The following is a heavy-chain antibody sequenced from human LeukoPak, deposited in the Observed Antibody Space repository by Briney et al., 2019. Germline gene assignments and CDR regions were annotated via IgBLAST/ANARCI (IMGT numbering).Heavy chain of an antibody. V-gene: IGHV3-23*01. Sequence: PGGSLRPSCAASGFTFSSYAMSWVRQAPGKGLEWVSTINNNGGSTSYADSVKGRFTISRDNSKNTLYLQMNSLRAEDTAVYYCAKPVTVSSPFDYWGQGTLVSVSS. CDR2: INNNGGST. D-gene: IGHD3-10*01. J-gene: IGHJ4*02. CDR3: AKPVTVSSPFDY. CDR1: GFTFSSYA.